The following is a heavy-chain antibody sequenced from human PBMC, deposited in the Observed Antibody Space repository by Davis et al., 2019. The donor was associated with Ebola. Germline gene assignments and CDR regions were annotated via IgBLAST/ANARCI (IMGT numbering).Heavy chain of an antibody. D-gene: IGHD1-26*01. CDR3: ARTSIVGTTTTASDI. CDR1: GYTFKNYA. CDR2: ISAYNGNT. V-gene: IGHV1-18*01. J-gene: IGHJ3*02. Sequence: ASVKVSCKASGYTFKNYAISWVRQAPGQGLEWMGWISAYNGNTNYAQILQGRVTMTTDTSTGTAHMGLRSLRSDDTAVYFCARTSIVGTTTTASDIWGQGTKVTVSS.